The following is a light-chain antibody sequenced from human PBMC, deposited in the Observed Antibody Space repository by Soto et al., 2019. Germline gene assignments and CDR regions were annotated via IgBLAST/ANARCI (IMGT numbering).Light chain of an antibody. CDR2: GAS. CDR3: QQYGSSPGWT. J-gene: IGKJ1*01. Sequence: EIVLTQSPGTLSLSPGERATLSCRASQSVSSSYLAWYQQKPGQAPRLLIYGASSRATGIPDRFSGSGSGTEFTLTISRLEPEDFAVYYCQQYGSSPGWTFGQGTKV. CDR1: QSVSSSY. V-gene: IGKV3-20*01.